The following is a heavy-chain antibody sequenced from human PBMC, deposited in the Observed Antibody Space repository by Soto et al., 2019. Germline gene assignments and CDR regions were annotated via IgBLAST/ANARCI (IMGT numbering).Heavy chain of an antibody. D-gene: IGHD3-22*01. V-gene: IGHV1-69*01. J-gene: IGHJ4*02. Sequence: QEQLVQSGAEVKKSGSSVKVSCKDTGGLFSSYAVSWVRQAPGQGLEWMGGIIPVFDTVYYAQKFQGRVTIPADESTNTAYMELSSLRSEDTAMYYCARCGSGYVWFNEFWGQGTLVTVSS. CDR3: ARCGSGYVWFNEF. CDR1: GGLFSSYA. CDR2: IIPVFDTV.